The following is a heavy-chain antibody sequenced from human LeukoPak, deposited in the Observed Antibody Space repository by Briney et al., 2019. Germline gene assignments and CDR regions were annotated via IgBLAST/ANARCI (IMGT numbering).Heavy chain of an antibody. Sequence: GGSLRLSCAASGFSFSSYPMNWVRQAPGKGLEWVSSISSSSSYIYYADSVKGRFTISRDNAKNSLYLQMNSLRAEDTAVYYCARDAWYYGDYVRREVDYWGQGTLVTVSS. D-gene: IGHD4-17*01. CDR1: GFSFSSYP. V-gene: IGHV3-21*01. J-gene: IGHJ4*02. CDR2: ISSSSSYI. CDR3: ARDAWYYGDYVRREVDY.